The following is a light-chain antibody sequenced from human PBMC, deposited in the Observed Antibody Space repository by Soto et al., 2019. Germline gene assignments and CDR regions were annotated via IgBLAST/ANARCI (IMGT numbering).Light chain of an antibody. J-gene: IGLJ7*01. CDR3: CSHRTSINRA. CDR1: SSDVGGYNY. CDR2: EVV. V-gene: IGLV2-14*01. Sequence: QSALTQPASVSGSPGQSITISCTGTSSDVGGYNYVSWYQQHPGKAPKLMIYEVVNRPSGVSNRFSGSKSGNTASLTISGPQAEDEADYYCCSHRTSINRAFGG.